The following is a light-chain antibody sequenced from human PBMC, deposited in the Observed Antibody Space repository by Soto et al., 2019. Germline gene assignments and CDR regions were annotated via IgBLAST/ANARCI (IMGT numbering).Light chain of an antibody. Sequence: EIVLTQSPGTLSLSPGERATLSCRASQSVSSSYLAWYQQKPGQAPRLLIYGASSRATGIPDRFSGRGSGTDFTFTISRLEPEDFAVFYCQQYGSSPPTFGQGTKVDIK. CDR2: GAS. CDR1: QSVSSSY. CDR3: QQYGSSPPT. V-gene: IGKV3-20*01. J-gene: IGKJ1*01.